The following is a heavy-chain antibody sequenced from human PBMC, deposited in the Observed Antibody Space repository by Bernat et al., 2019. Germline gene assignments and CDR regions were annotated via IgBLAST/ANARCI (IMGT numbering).Heavy chain of an antibody. D-gene: IGHD5-18*01. Sequence: EVQLVESGGGLVKPGGSLRLSCAASGFTFSNAWMNWVRQAPGKGLEWVGRIKSKTDGGTTDYAAPVKGRFTIPRDDSKNTLYLQMNSLKTEDTAVYYCTTANVDTAMDLTYYYYGMDVWGQGTTVTVSS. J-gene: IGHJ6*02. CDR3: TTANVDTAMDLTYYYYGMDV. V-gene: IGHV3-15*07. CDR2: IKSKTDGGTT. CDR1: GFTFSNAW.